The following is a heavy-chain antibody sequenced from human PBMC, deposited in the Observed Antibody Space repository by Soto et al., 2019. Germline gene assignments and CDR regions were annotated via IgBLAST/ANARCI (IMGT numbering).Heavy chain of an antibody. CDR2: MNPNSGNT. J-gene: IGHJ6*02. Sequence: GASVKVSCKASGYTFTSYDINWVRQATGQGLEWMGWMNPNSGNTGYAQKFQGRVTMTRNTSISTAYMELSSLRSEDTAVHYCARGSVHGVSMRLYYYYGMDVWGQGTTVTVSS. D-gene: IGHD2-8*01. CDR3: ARGSVHGVSMRLYYYYGMDV. CDR1: GYTFTSYD. V-gene: IGHV1-8*01.